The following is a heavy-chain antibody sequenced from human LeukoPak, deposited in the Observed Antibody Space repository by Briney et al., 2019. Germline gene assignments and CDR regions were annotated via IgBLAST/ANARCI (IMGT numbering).Heavy chain of an antibody. Sequence: GGSLRLSCTASGFAFGDFAMNWVRQAPGKGLEWVGFIKTKLYGGTTEYAASVKGRFTISRDASKAIAYLQMNSLKTEDTAVYYCTRDHRDDWNPGYYFDYWGQGTLVTVSS. CDR1: GFAFGDFA. D-gene: IGHD1-1*01. CDR2: IKTKLYGGTT. J-gene: IGHJ4*02. CDR3: TRDHRDDWNPGYYFDY. V-gene: IGHV3-49*04.